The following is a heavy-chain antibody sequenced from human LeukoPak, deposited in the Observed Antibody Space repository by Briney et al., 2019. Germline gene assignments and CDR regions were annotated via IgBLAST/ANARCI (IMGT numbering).Heavy chain of an antibody. CDR1: GFTFSSYS. V-gene: IGHV3-21*01. J-gene: IGHJ4*02. D-gene: IGHD3-3*01. Sequence: GGSLRLSCAASGFTFSSYSMTWVRQAPGKGLEWVSSISSSSSYIYYADSVKGRFTIPRDNAKNSLYLQMNSLRAEDTAVYYCARDPYYDFWSGYYCYFDYWGQGTLVTVSS. CDR2: ISSSSSYI. CDR3: ARDPYYDFWSGYYCYFDY.